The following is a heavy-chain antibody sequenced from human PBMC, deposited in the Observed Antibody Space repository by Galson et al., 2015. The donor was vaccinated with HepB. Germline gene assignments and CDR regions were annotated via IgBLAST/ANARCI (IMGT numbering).Heavy chain of an antibody. Sequence: SLRLSCAASGFTFSSYAMSWVRQAPGKGLEWVSAISGSGGSTYSADAVKGRCTISRDNAKYTLYLQMHILRAEDTAVYDCARWGIDALDIWGQGTLVTVSS. J-gene: IGHJ3*02. V-gene: IGHV3-23*01. D-gene: IGHD3-16*01. CDR1: GFTFSSYA. CDR2: ISGSGGST. CDR3: ARWGIDALDI.